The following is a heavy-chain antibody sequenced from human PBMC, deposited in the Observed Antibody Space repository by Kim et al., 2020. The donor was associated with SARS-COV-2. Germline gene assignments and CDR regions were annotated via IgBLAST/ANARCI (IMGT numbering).Heavy chain of an antibody. CDR3: ARGTYDFWPWPLDY. D-gene: IGHD3-3*01. Sequence: SETLSLTCTVSGGSISSGGYYWSWIRQHPGKGLEWIGYIYYSGSTYYNPSLKSRVTISVDTSKNQFSLKLSSVTAADTAVYYCARGTYDFWPWPLDYWGQGTLVTVSS. V-gene: IGHV4-31*03. J-gene: IGHJ4*02. CDR2: IYYSGST. CDR1: GGSISSGGYY.